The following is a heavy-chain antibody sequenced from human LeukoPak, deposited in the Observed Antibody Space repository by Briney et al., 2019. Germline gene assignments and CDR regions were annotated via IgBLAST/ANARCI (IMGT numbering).Heavy chain of an antibody. CDR3: AKSNSYGLIDI. D-gene: IGHD3-16*02. J-gene: IGHJ3*02. CDR2: IYYSGST. Sequence: PSETLSLTCTVSGDSISGSRYYWAWIRQPPGKGLEWIGSIYYSGSTYYSPSLKSRVTISLDTSRNQFSLKLNSVTAADTAVYYCAKSNSYGLIDIWGQGTMVTVSS. CDR1: GDSISGSRYY. V-gene: IGHV4-39*07.